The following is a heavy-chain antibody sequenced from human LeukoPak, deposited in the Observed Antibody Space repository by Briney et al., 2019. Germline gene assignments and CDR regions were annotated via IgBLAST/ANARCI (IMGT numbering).Heavy chain of an antibody. V-gene: IGHV4-59*01. CDR1: GGSISNYF. Sequence: SETLSLTCTVSGGSISNYFWSWIRQPPGKGLEWIGYIYYSGKTSYNPSLKSRVTISVDTSKNQFSLKLSSVTAADTAVYYCARGGGNSFDYWGQGTLVTVSS. CDR3: ARGGGNSFDY. J-gene: IGHJ4*02. D-gene: IGHD4-23*01. CDR2: IYYSGKT.